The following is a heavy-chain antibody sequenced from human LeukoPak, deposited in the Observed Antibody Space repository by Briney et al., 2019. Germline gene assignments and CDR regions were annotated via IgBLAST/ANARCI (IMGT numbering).Heavy chain of an antibody. Sequence: ASEKVSCKASGYTFTGYYMHWVRQAPGQGLEWMGWINPNSGGTNYAQKFQGRVTMARDTSISAAYMELSRLRSDDTAVYYCARGHGYCSSTSCSSFDYWGQGTLVTVSS. J-gene: IGHJ4*02. V-gene: IGHV1-2*02. CDR2: INPNSGGT. CDR3: ARGHGYCSSTSCSSFDY. CDR1: GYTFTGYY. D-gene: IGHD2-2*03.